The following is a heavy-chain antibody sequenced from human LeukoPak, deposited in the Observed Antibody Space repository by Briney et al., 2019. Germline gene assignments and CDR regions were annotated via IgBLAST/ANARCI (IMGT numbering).Heavy chain of an antibody. CDR2: ISYDGSNK. CDR1: GFAFSSYA. D-gene: IGHD6-13*01. V-gene: IGHV3-30-3*01. CDR3: ARDLQSIAAAGFFDY. J-gene: IGHJ4*02. Sequence: GGSLRLSCAASGFAFSSYAMHWVRQAPDKGLEWVAVISYDGSNKYYADSVKGRFTISRDNSKNTLYLQMNSLRAEDTAVYYCARDLQSIAAAGFFDYWGQGTLVTVSS.